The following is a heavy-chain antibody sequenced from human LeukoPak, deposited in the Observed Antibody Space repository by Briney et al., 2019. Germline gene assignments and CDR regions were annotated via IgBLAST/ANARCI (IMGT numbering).Heavy chain of an antibody. CDR2: ISYDGSNK. CDR1: GFTFSSYT. D-gene: IGHD3-22*01. CDR3: ARDHYYDSSGYRDY. V-gene: IGHV3-30*04. J-gene: IGHJ4*02. Sequence: GGSLRLSCAASGFTFSSYTIHWVRQAPGKGLEWVAVISYDGSNKYYADSVKGRFTISRDNSKNTLYLQMNNLRAEDTAVYYCARDHYYDSSGYRDYWLQGTVVSVPS.